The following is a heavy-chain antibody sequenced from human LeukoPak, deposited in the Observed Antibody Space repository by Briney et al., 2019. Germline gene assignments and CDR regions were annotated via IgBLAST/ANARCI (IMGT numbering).Heavy chain of an antibody. Sequence: GGSLRLSCAASGFTFSSYAMTWVRQAPGKGLEWVSTISGGGGSTYYADSVKGRFTISRDNSKNTLYLQVNSLRAEDTAVYYCAKGGKWDVTPFDYWGQGTLVTVSS. V-gene: IGHV3-23*01. J-gene: IGHJ4*02. CDR3: AKGGKWDVTPFDY. D-gene: IGHD1-26*01. CDR1: GFTFSSYA. CDR2: ISGGGGST.